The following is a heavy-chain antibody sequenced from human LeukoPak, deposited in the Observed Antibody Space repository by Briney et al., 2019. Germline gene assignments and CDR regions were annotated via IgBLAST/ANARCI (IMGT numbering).Heavy chain of an antibody. Sequence: ASVTVSFKASGYTFTSYGISWLRQAPGQGLEWMGWISAYNGNTNYAQKLQGRVTMTTDTSTSTAYMELGSLRTDATAVYYCARGSAFWAFDDWGQGTLVTVSS. J-gene: IGHJ4*02. CDR3: ARGSAFWAFDD. CDR1: GYTFTSYG. CDR2: ISAYNGNT. D-gene: IGHD3-3*01. V-gene: IGHV1-18*01.